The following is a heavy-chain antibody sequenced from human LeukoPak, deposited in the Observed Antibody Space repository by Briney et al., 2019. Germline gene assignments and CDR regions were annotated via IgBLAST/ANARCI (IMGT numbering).Heavy chain of an antibody. D-gene: IGHD2-2*03. CDR1: GYTFTSYG. J-gene: IGHJ4*02. Sequence: GASVKVSCKASGYTFTSYGISWVRQAPGQGLEWMGWISAYNGNTNYAQKLQGRVTMTTDTSTSTAYMELGSLRSDDTAVYYCARDLPPGYCSSTSCRYYFDYWGQGTLVTVSS. CDR2: ISAYNGNT. V-gene: IGHV1-18*01. CDR3: ARDLPPGYCSSTSCRYYFDY.